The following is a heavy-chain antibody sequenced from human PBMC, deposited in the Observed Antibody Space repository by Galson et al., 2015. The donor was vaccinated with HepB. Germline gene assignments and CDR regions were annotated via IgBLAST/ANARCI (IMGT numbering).Heavy chain of an antibody. Sequence: SVKVSCKASGYTFTSYYMHWVRQAPGQGLEWMGIINPSGGSTSYAQKFQGRVTMTRDTSTSTVYMELSSLRSEDTAVYYCARVQAYCGGDCYGGWFDPWGQGTLVTVSS. CDR3: ARVQAYCGGDCYGGWFDP. CDR1: GYTFTSYY. J-gene: IGHJ5*02. CDR2: INPSGGST. V-gene: IGHV1-46*03. D-gene: IGHD2-21*01.